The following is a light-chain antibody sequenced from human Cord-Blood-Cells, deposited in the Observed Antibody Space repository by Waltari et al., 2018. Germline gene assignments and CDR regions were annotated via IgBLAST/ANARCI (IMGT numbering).Light chain of an antibody. J-gene: IGKJ1*01. Sequence: DVVMTQSPLSLPVTLGQPASISCRSSQSLVHSDGNTYLNWFQQRPGQSPRRLIYKVSNRDSGVPDRVGGSGSSTDFTLKISRVEAEDVGVYYCMQGTHWWTFGQGTKVEIK. V-gene: IGKV2-30*02. CDR3: MQGTHWWT. CDR2: KVS. CDR1: QSLVHSDGNTY.